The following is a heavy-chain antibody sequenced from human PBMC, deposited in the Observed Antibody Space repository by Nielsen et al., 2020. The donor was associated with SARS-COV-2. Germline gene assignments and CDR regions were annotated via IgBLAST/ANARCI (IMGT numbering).Heavy chain of an antibody. J-gene: IGHJ4*02. D-gene: IGHD4-17*01. V-gene: IGHV4-39*01. CDR2: IYYSGST. CDR3: ARGTGDYGY. CDR1: GGSISSSSYY. Sequence: SETLSLTCTVSGGSISSSSYYWGWIRQPPGKGLEWIGSIYYSGSTYYNPSLKSRVTISVDTSKNQFSLKLSSVTAAGTAVYYCARGTGDYGYWGQGTLVTVSS.